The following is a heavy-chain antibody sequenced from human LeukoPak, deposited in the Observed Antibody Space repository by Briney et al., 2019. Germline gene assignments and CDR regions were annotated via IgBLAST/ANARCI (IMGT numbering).Heavy chain of an antibody. J-gene: IGHJ4*02. D-gene: IGHD3-3*02. CDR3: ARHFPSYGKADLDY. V-gene: IGHV3-7*01. Sequence: GGSLRLSCAASGFTFSNYWMTWVRQAPGKGLEWVASIKEDGSEKYYVDSVKGRFTISRDNVKNSLYLQMNSLRVEDTAVYYCARHFPSYGKADLDYWGQGALVTVSS. CDR2: IKEDGSEK. CDR1: GFTFSNYW.